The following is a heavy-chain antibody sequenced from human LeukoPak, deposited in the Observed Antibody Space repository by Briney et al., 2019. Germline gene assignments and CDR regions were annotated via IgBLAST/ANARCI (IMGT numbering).Heavy chain of an antibody. CDR3: AREPRGITMVRGVIFDY. CDR2: ISAYNGNT. CDR1: GYTFTSYG. Sequence: ASVKVSCEASGYTFTSYGISWVRQAPGQGLEWMGWISAYNGNTNYAQKLQGRVTMTTDTSTSTAYMELRSLRSDDTAVYYCAREPRGITMVRGVIFDYWGQGTLVTVSS. V-gene: IGHV1-18*01. D-gene: IGHD3-10*01. J-gene: IGHJ4*02.